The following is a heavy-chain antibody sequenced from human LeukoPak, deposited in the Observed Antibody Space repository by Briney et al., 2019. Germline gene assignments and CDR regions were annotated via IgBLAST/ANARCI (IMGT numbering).Heavy chain of an antibody. V-gene: IGHV1-2*02. CDR3: ARDIAAADDNWVGP. Sequence: GASVKVSCKASGYTFTGYYMHWVRQAPGQGLEWMGWINPNSGGTNYAQKFQGRVTKTRDTSISTAYMELSSLRSEDTAVYYGARDIAAADDNWVGPWGQGTLGTGSP. D-gene: IGHD6-13*01. J-gene: IGHJ5*01. CDR2: INPNSGGT. CDR1: GYTFTGYY.